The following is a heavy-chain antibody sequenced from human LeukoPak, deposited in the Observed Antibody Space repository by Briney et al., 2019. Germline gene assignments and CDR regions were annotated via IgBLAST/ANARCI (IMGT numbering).Heavy chain of an antibody. D-gene: IGHD5-12*01. CDR1: GFTFSSYG. Sequence: GGSLRLSCAASGFTFSSYGMHWVREAPGKGMEWVAVISYDGSNKYYADSVKGRFTISRDNSKNALYLQMNSLRAEDTAVYYCAKGYSGYDWSLVDYWGQGTLVTVSS. CDR2: ISYDGSNK. V-gene: IGHV3-30*18. CDR3: AKGYSGYDWSLVDY. J-gene: IGHJ4*02.